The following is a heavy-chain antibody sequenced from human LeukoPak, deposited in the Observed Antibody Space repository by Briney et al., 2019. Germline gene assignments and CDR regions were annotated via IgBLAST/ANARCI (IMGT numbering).Heavy chain of an antibody. CDR1: GGSISSGDYY. V-gene: IGHV4-30-4*01. D-gene: IGHD6-19*01. CDR2: IYYSGST. J-gene: IGHJ4*02. CDR3: ARIVVAGTNPFDY. Sequence: SQTLSLTCTVSGGSISSGDYYWSWIRQPPGQGLEWIGYIYYSGSTYYNPSLKSRVTISVDTSKNQFSLKLSSVTAADTAVYYCARIVVAGTNPFDYWGQGTLVTVSS.